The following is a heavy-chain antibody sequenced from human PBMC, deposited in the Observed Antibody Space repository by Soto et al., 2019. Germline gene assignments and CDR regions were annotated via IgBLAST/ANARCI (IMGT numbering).Heavy chain of an antibody. J-gene: IGHJ4*02. D-gene: IGHD2-8*02. CDR3: VKDRSDTWSFDY. V-gene: IGHV3-30*18. CDR2: VSHDGTLY. CDR1: GFIYSSCA. Sequence: QVQLVESGGGVVQPGRSLRLSCSASGFIYSSCAMHWVRQVPGKGLEWLAVVSHDGTLYPYADSVKGRFTISRDNSRKMLYLQMNSLRPDDTAVSYCVKDRSDTWSFDYWGQGTLVTVSS.